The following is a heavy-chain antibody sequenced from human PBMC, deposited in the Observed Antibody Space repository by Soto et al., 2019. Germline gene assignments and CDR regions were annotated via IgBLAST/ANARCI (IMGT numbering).Heavy chain of an antibody. CDR2: IIPIFGTA. D-gene: IGHD6-13*01. CDR1: GGTFSSYA. J-gene: IGHJ4*02. CDR3: ARGVAAAGIDY. Sequence: SVKLSCEASGGTFSSYAISWVRQAPGQGIEWMGWIIPIFGTANYAQKFQGRVTITADESTSTAYMELSSLRSEDTDVYYCARGVAAAGIDYWAQGTLVTVYS. V-gene: IGHV1-69*13.